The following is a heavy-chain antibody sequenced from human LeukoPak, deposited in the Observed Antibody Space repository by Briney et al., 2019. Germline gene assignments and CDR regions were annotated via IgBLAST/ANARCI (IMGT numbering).Heavy chain of an antibody. J-gene: IGHJ4*02. V-gene: IGHV1-24*01. CDR3: ATRSGDFWSGYVD. CDR1: GYSVTELS. CDR2: FDPEEAKM. Sequence: ASVKVSCKVSGYSVTELSMQWVRQAPGKGLECLGGFDPEEAKMVYAQKFQGGVTMTEDTSTDTAYMELRGLTSEDTAVYYCATRSGDFWSGYVDWGQGTLAAVSS. D-gene: IGHD3-3*01.